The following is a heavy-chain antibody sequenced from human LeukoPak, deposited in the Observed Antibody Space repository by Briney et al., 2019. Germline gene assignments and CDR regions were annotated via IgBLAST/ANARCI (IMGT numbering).Heavy chain of an antibody. J-gene: IGHJ2*01. D-gene: IGHD5-24*01. Sequence: SETLSLTCTVSGGSISDYYWSWIRQPPGKGLEWIGYIYYSGTTNYDPSLKSRVTMSLDTSKNQFSLKVRSVTAADTAVYYCARPLGNGFTYWYFDLWGRGTLVTVSS. CDR3: ARPLGNGFTYWYFDL. CDR1: GGSISDYY. CDR2: IYYSGTT. V-gene: IGHV4-59*08.